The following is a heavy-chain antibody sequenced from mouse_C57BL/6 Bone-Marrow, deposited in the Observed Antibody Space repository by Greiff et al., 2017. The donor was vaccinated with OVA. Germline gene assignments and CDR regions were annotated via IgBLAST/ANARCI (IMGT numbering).Heavy chain of an antibody. CDR3: TSERAAQAPFAY. CDR1: GYTFTDYE. D-gene: IGHD3-2*02. CDR2: IDPETGGT. V-gene: IGHV1-15*01. J-gene: IGHJ3*01. Sequence: VQLQQSGAELVRPGASVTLSCKASGYTFTDYEMHWVKQTPVHGLEWIGAIDPETGGTAYNQKFKGKAILTADKSSSTAYMELRSLTSEDSAVYYCTSERAAQAPFAYWGQGTLVTVSA.